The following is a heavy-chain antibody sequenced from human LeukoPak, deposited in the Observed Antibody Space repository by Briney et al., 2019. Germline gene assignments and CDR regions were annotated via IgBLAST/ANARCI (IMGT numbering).Heavy chain of an antibody. CDR2: IYTSGST. Sequence: SETLSLTCTVSGGSISSYYWSWIRQPAGKGLEWIGRIYTSGSTNYNPSLKSRVTMSVDTSKNQFSLKLSSVTAADTAVYYCARESRITMIVVDDAFDIWGQGTMVTVSS. J-gene: IGHJ3*02. CDR3: ARESRITMIVVDDAFDI. V-gene: IGHV4-4*07. D-gene: IGHD3-22*01. CDR1: GGSISSYY.